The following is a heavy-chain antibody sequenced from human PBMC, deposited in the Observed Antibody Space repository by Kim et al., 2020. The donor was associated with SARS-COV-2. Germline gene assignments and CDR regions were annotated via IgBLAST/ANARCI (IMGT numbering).Heavy chain of an antibody. V-gene: IGHV1-2*02. D-gene: IGHD1-26*01. Sequence: ASVKVSCKASGYTFTDFLMHWVRQAPGQGLEWMGWINPNSGGTYYAQKFQVRVAMTRDTSINTVYMELNSLTSDDTAMFYCARNGLGSTEGGWGQGTLLT. CDR3: ARNGLGSTEGG. CDR2: INPNSGGT. J-gene: IGHJ4*02. CDR1: GYTFTDFL.